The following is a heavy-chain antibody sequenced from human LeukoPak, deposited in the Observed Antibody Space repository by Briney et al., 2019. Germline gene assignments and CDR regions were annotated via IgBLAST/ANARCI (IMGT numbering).Heavy chain of an antibody. V-gene: IGHV4-30-4*01. D-gene: IGHD2-2*01. CDR2: IYYSGST. CDR3: ARGVISLGAGGYCSSTSCTTFDY. CDR1: GGSISSGDYY. Sequence: SETLSLTCTVSGGSISSGDYYWSWIRQPPGKGLEWIGYIYYSGSTYYNPSLKSRVTKSVDTSKNQFSLKLSSVTAADTAVYYCARGVISLGAGGYCSSTSCTTFDYWGQGTLVTVSS. J-gene: IGHJ4*02.